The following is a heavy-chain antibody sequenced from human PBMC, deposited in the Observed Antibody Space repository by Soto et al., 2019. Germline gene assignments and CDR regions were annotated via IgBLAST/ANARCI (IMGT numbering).Heavy chain of an antibody. J-gene: IGHJ4*02. CDR2: IIPILGIA. D-gene: IGHD2-2*01. V-gene: IGHV1-69*02. CDR3: ARGGEYCCSTSCNLY. CDR1: GGTFSSYT. Sequence: QVQLVQSGAEVKKPGSSVKVSCKASGGTFSSYTISWVRQAPGQGLEWMGRIIPILGIANYAQKFQGRVTITADKSTSTAYMGLSSLRSEDTAVYYCARGGEYCCSTSCNLYWGQGTLVTVSS.